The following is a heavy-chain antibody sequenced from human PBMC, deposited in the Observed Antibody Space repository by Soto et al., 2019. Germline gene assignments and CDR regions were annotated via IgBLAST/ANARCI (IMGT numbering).Heavy chain of an antibody. CDR1: GFTFTTYA. V-gene: IGHV3-30*04. CDR2: ISNDGRGK. D-gene: IGHD2-15*01. J-gene: IGHJ4*02. Sequence: QVQLVESGGGVVQPGRSLRLSCAASGFTFTTYAIHWVRQAPGKGLEWVAVISNDGRGKYYADSVKGRFTISRDNSKNTLYLQMNSLRSDDTAVYYCARDQCFGGGRSCYYIDFWGQGTLVTVSS. CDR3: ARDQCFGGGRSCYYIDF.